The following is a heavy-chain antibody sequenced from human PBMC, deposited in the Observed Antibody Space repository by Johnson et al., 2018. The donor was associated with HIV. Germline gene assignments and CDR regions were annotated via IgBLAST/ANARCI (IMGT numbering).Heavy chain of an antibody. V-gene: IGHV3-30*19. D-gene: IGHD3-10*01. CDR2: ILYDGSNK. Sequence: QVQLVESGGGMVQPGGSLRLSCAASGLTFSGSGMHWVRQAPGKGLEWLAFILYDGSNKYYADSVKGRFTISRDSSKNTLYLQMDSLRAEDTAVYYCARPIARGASDIWGQGTMVTVSS. CDR1: GLTFSGSG. CDR3: ARPIARGASDI. J-gene: IGHJ3*02.